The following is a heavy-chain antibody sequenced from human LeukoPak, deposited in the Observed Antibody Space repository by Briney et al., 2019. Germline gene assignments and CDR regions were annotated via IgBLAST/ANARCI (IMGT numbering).Heavy chain of an antibody. CDR2: INHSGPT. D-gene: IGHD3/OR15-3a*01. Sequence: SETLSLTCVVYGGSFSVYYWSWIRQPPGKGREWIGEINHSGPTNYNPSLKSRVTISVDTSKNQFSLKLTSVTAADTAVYYCARGGLANYFDYWGQGTLVPVSS. CDR1: GGSFSVYY. V-gene: IGHV4-34*01. J-gene: IGHJ4*02. CDR3: ARGGLANYFDY.